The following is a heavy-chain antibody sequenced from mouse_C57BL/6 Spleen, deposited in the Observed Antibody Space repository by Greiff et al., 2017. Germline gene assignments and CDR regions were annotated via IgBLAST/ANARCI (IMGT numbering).Heavy chain of an antibody. CDR1: GFTFSSYA. CDR3: ARGGLYAMDY. V-gene: IGHV5-4*03. Sequence: EVMLVESGGGLVKPGGSLKLSCAASGFTFSSYAMSWVRQTPEKRLEWVATISDGGSYTYYPDNVKGRFTISRDNAKNNLYLQMSHLKSEDTAMYYCARGGLYAMDYWGQGTSVTGSS. CDR2: ISDGGSYT. J-gene: IGHJ4*01.